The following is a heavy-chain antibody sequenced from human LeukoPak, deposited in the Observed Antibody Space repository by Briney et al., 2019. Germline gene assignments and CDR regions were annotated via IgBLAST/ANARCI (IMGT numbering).Heavy chain of an antibody. CDR1: GYTFTSYA. Sequence: ASVKVSCKASGYTFTSYAMNWVRQAPGQGLEWMGWINTNTGNPTYAQGFTGRFVFSLDTSVSTAYLQISSLKAEDTAVYYCVRAENVGCSSTSCYGRSFYYYYGMDVWGQGTTVTVSS. V-gene: IGHV7-4-1*02. CDR2: INTNTGNP. D-gene: IGHD2-2*01. CDR3: VRAENVGCSSTSCYGRSFYYYYGMDV. J-gene: IGHJ6*02.